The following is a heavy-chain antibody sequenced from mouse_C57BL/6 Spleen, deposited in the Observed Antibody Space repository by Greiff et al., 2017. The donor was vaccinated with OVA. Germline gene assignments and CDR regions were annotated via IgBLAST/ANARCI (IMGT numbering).Heavy chain of an antibody. CDR1: GFTFSDYG. J-gene: IGHJ2*01. V-gene: IGHV5-17*01. CDR2: ISSGSSTI. CDR3: ARNGYFTLCYFDY. D-gene: IGHD2-3*01. Sequence: EVQVVESGGGLVKPGGSLKLSCAASGFTFSDYGMHWVRQAPEKGLEWVAYISSGSSTICYADTVKGRFTISRDNAKNTLFLQMTSLRSEDTDMYYSARNGYFTLCYFDYWGQGTTLTVSS.